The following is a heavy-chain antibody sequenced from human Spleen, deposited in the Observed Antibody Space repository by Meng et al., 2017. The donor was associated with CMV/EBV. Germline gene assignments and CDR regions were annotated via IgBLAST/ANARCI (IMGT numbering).Heavy chain of an antibody. Sequence: GGSLRLSCAASGLTFSSYGMHWVRQAPGKGLEWVAFIRYDGSNEKYADSVKGRFTISRDNSKNTLYLQMNSLRAEDTAVYYCAAYYDFWSGYVADWGQGTLVTVSS. D-gene: IGHD3-3*01. CDR1: GLTFSSYG. CDR2: IRYDGSNE. J-gene: IGHJ4*02. V-gene: IGHV3-30*02. CDR3: AAYYDFWSGYVAD.